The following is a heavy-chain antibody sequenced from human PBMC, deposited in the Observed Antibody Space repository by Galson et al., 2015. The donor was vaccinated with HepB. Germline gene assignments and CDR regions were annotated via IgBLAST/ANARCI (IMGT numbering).Heavy chain of an antibody. CDR1: GFTFSNYA. D-gene: IGHD6-19*01. CDR3: ANGGPYKSGWSEIDY. V-gene: IGHV3-23*01. Sequence: SLRLSCAASGFTFSNYAMSWVRQAPGEGLEWVSAISGSGGSTDYADSVKGRFTISRDNSKNTLYLQMNSLRADDTATYYCANGGPYKSGWSEIDYWGQGTLVTVSS. J-gene: IGHJ4*02. CDR2: ISGSGGST.